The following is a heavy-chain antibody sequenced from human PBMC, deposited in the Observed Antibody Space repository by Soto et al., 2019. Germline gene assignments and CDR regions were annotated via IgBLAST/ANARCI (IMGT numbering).Heavy chain of an antibody. V-gene: IGHV4-31*03. J-gene: IGHJ4*02. Sequence: SETLSLTCTVSGGSISRGGYYWSWIRQNPGKGLEWIGYTYNSVSTYYNPSLKSRVTISVDTSKNQFSLKLSSVTAADTAVYYCASTYYYDSSGYTSSFDYWGQGTLVTVSS. D-gene: IGHD3-22*01. CDR3: ASTYYYDSSGYTSSFDY. CDR1: GGSISRGGYY. CDR2: TYNSVST.